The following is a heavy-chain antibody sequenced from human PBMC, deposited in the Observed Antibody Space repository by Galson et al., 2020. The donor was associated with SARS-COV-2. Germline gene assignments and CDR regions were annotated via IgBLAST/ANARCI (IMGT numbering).Heavy chain of an antibody. J-gene: IGHJ5*02. CDR3: ARRITMVRGVISDWFDP. CDR2: IDPSDSYT. D-gene: IGHD3-10*01. V-gene: IGHV5-10-1*01. CDR1: GYSFTSYW. Sequence: KVSCKGSGYSFTSYWISWVRQMPGKGLEWMGRIDPSDSYTNYSPSFQGHVTISADKSISTAYLQWSSLKASDTAMYYCARRITMVRGVISDWFDPWGQGTLVTVSS.